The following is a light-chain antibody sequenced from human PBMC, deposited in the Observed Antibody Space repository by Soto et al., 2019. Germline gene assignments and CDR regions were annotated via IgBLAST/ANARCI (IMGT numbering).Light chain of an antibody. Sequence: AIRMTQSPSSLSASTGDRVTITCRASQGISSYLPWYQQKPGKAPKLLIYAASTLQSGVPSRFSGSRSGTDFTLTISCLQSEDFAIYYCQQYYSYPFTFGPGTKVHI. CDR3: QQYYSYPFT. CDR2: AAS. CDR1: QGISSY. V-gene: IGKV1-8*01. J-gene: IGKJ3*01.